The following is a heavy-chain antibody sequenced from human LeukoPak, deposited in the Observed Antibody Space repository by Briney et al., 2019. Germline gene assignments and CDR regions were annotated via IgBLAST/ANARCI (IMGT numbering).Heavy chain of an antibody. CDR2: IYTSGST. V-gene: IGHV4-61*02. D-gene: IGHD3-10*01. J-gene: IGHJ4*02. CDR3: ARRLLWFGESARFDY. CDR1: GGSISSGSYY. Sequence: PSQTLSLTCTVSGGSISSGSYYWSWIRQPAGTGLEWIGRIYTSGSTNYNPSLKSRVTISVDTSKNQFSLKLSSVTAADTAVYYCARRLLWFGESARFDYWGQGTLVTVSS.